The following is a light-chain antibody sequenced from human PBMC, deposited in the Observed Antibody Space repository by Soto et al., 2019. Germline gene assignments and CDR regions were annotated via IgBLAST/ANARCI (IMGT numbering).Light chain of an antibody. CDR1: SSDVGGYNF. V-gene: IGLV2-14*03. Sequence: QSVLTQPASVSGSPGQSITISCTGTSSDVGGYNFVSWYQHHPGKAPKLMIYDVYNRPSGVSDRFSGSKSGNTASLTISGLQAEDEDDYYCGSDTSGNTLVFGTGTKVTVL. J-gene: IGLJ1*01. CDR3: GSDTSGNTLV. CDR2: DVY.